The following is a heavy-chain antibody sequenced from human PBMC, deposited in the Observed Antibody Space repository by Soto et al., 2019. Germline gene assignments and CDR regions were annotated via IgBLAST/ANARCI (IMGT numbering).Heavy chain of an antibody. CDR1: GGSISSGDYY. Sequence: QVQLQEAGPGLVKPSQTLSLTCTVSGGSISSGDYYWSWIRQPPGKGLEWIGYIYYSGSTYYNPSLTSRVTISVDTSKNQFSLKLSSVTAADTAVYYCARDGKLAKFRYHYGMDVWGQGTTVTVSS. D-gene: IGHD6-13*01. V-gene: IGHV4-30-4*01. CDR2: IYYSGST. J-gene: IGHJ6*02. CDR3: ARDGKLAKFRYHYGMDV.